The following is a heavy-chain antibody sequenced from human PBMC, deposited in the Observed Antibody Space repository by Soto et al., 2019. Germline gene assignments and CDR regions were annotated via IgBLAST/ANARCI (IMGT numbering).Heavy chain of an antibody. Sequence: PGGSLRLSCVGSGFTFSDHYMDWVRQSPGKGLEWVGRIRNKANSYTTVYAASVKGRFTISRDESKNSMYLQMNSLKIEDTAVYYCVRGPNSRYLWTTWDYWGQGTLVTVSS. CDR2: IRNKANSYTT. V-gene: IGHV3-72*01. D-gene: IGHD4-17*01. J-gene: IGHJ4*02. CDR3: VRGPNSRYLWTTWDY. CDR1: GFTFSDHY.